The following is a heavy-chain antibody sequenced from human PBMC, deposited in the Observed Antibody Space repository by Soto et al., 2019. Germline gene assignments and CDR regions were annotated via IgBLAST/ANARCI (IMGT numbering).Heavy chain of an antibody. CDR1: GYTLTELS. Sequence: QVQLVQSGAEVTKPGASVKVSCKVSGYTLTELSLHWVRQAPGKGLEWMGGFEPEDGETIYAQKFQGRVTMTEDTSTDTAYMELSSLRSEDTAVYYCETMGGYGNPRGAFDIWGQGTMVTVSS. CDR3: ETMGGYGNPRGAFDI. V-gene: IGHV1-24*01. J-gene: IGHJ3*02. CDR2: FEPEDGET. D-gene: IGHD4-4*01.